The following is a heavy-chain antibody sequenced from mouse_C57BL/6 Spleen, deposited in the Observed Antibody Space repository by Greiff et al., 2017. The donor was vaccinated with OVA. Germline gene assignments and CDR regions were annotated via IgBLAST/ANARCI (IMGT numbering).Heavy chain of an antibody. D-gene: IGHD1-1*01. CDR1: GFNIKDDY. CDR2: IDPENGDT. Sequence: VQLQQSGAELVRPGASVKLSCTASGFNIKDDYMHWVKQRPEQGLEWIGWIDPENGDTEYASKFQGKATITADTSSNTAYLQLSSLTSEDTAVYYCTTGYGSAWFADWGQGTLVTVSA. CDR3: TTGYGSAWFAD. J-gene: IGHJ3*01. V-gene: IGHV14-4*01.